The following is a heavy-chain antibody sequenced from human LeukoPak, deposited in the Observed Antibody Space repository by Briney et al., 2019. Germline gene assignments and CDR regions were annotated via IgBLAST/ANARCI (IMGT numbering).Heavy chain of an antibody. V-gene: IGHV4-39*01. CDR3: ARALEGTTGRFDY. CDR2: IYYTGST. Sequence: SETLSLTCTVSSDSISSNDYYWGWIRQPPGMGLKWIGSIYYTGSTFYNPSLKTRVTISIDTSKNQFSLKLTSVTAADTAVYYCARALEGTTGRFDYWGQGTLVTVSS. CDR1: SDSISSNDYY. J-gene: IGHJ4*02. D-gene: IGHD1-7*01.